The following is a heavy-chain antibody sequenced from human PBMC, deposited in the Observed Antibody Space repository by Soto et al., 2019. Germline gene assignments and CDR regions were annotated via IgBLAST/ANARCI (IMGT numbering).Heavy chain of an antibody. D-gene: IGHD3-3*01. Sequence: SVKVSCTASGYTFTSYGISWVRQAPGQGLEWMGWISAYNGNTNDAQKLQGRVTMTTDTSTSTAYMELRSLRSDDTAVYYCARDLKTYYDFWSGYRTRTTYGMDVWGQGTTVTVSS. V-gene: IGHV1-18*04. CDR1: GYTFTSYG. J-gene: IGHJ6*02. CDR2: ISAYNGNT. CDR3: ARDLKTYYDFWSGYRTRTTYGMDV.